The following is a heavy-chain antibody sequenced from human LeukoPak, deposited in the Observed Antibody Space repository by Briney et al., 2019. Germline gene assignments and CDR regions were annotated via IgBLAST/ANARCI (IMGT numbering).Heavy chain of an antibody. Sequence: GGSLRLSCAASGFTFDDYGMSWVRQAPGKGLEWVSGINWNGGSTGYADSVKGRFTISRDNAKNSLYLQMNSLRAEDTALYYCARYCYDSSGYYRYYYYYGMDVWGQGTTVTVSS. D-gene: IGHD3-22*01. J-gene: IGHJ6*02. V-gene: IGHV3-20*04. CDR3: ARYCYDSSGYYRYYYYYGMDV. CDR1: GFTFDDYG. CDR2: INWNGGST.